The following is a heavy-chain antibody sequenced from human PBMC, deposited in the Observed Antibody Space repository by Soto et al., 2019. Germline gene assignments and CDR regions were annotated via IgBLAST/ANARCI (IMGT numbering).Heavy chain of an antibody. J-gene: IGHJ4*02. CDR3: EKDLIVGYFAY. Sequence: GGSLRLSCAASGFTFSSYAMSWVRQAPGKGLEWVSAISGSGGSTYYADSVKGRFTISRDNSKNTLYLQMNSLRAEDTAVYYCEKDLIVGYFAYWGQGTLVTVSS. CDR1: GFTFSSYA. CDR2: ISGSGGST. D-gene: IGHD1-26*01. V-gene: IGHV3-23*01.